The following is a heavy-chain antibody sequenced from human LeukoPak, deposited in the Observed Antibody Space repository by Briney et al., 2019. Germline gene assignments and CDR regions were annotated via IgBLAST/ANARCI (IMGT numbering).Heavy chain of an antibody. V-gene: IGHV1-18*01. J-gene: IGHJ4*02. CDR3: ARDLRRGYSYGFGY. D-gene: IGHD5-18*01. Sequence: ASVKVSCKASGYTFISYGISWVRQAPGQGLEWMGWISAYNGNTNYAQKLQGRVTMTTDTSTSTAYMELRSLRSDDTAVYYCARDLRRGYSYGFGYWGQGTLVTVSS. CDR1: GYTFISYG. CDR2: ISAYNGNT.